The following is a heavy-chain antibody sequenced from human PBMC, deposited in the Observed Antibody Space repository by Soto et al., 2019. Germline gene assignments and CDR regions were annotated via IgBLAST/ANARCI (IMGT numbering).Heavy chain of an antibody. D-gene: IGHD3-22*01. CDR3: AAMYYYDSSGYYYGDFDY. CDR2: IVVGSGNT. Sequence: SVKVSCKASGFTFTSSAVQWVRQARGQRLEWIGWIVVGSGNTNYAQKFQERVTITRDMSTSTAYMELSSLRSEDTAVYYCAAMYYYDSSGYYYGDFDYWGQGTLVTVS. CDR1: GFTFTSSA. V-gene: IGHV1-58*01. J-gene: IGHJ4*02.